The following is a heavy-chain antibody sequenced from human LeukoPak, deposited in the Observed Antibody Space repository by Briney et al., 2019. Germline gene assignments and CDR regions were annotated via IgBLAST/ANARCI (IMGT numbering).Heavy chain of an antibody. D-gene: IGHD3-10*01. CDR1: GFTFSSYS. Sequence: GGSLRLSCAASGFTFSSYSMNWVRQAPGKGLEWVSSINDNGGSTWYADSVRGRFTISRDNSRTTVYLQMNSLTVEDTAVYYCAKDFYGSGSFYTVAFDIWGQGAMVIVSS. CDR2: INDNGGST. J-gene: IGHJ3*02. CDR3: AKDFYGSGSFYTVAFDI. V-gene: IGHV3-23*01.